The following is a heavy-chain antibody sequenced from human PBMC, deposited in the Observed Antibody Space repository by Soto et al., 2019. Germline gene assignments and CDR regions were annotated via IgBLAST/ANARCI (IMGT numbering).Heavy chain of an antibody. CDR2: ISWNSGSI. J-gene: IGHJ4*02. CDR3: AKDDKVAAAGWDY. CDR1: GFTFADYA. D-gene: IGHD5-12*01. Sequence: HPGGSLRLSCAASGFTFADYAMHWVRQAPGKGLEWVSGISWNSGSIGYADSVKGRFTISRDNAKNSLYLQMNSLRAEDTALYYCAKDDKVAAAGWDYWGQGTLVTVSS. V-gene: IGHV3-9*01.